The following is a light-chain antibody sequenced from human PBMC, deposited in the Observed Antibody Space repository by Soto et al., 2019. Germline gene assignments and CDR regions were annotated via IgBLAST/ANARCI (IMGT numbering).Light chain of an antibody. Sequence: DIQMTQSPSTLSGSVGDRVTITCRASQTISSWLAWYQQKPGKAPKLLIYKASTLKSGVPSRFSGSGSGTECTLTISSLQPDDVATYYGQHYNSYSEAFGQGTKVDIK. CDR3: QHYNSYSEA. CDR2: KAS. CDR1: QTISSW. J-gene: IGKJ1*01. V-gene: IGKV1-5*03.